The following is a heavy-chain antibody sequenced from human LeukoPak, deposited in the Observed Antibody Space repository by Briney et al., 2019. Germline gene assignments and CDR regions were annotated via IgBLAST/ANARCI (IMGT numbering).Heavy chain of an antibody. D-gene: IGHD3-22*01. CDR3: ARADYYDSSGYNDY. CDR1: GFTVSSNY. Sequence: PGGSLRLSCAASGFTVSSNYMSWVRQAPGKGLEWVSVIYSGGNTFYAASVKGRFTVSGDNSKNTLYLQMTSLRAEDTAVYYCARADYYDSSGYNDYWGQGTLVTVSS. CDR2: IYSGGNT. J-gene: IGHJ4*02. V-gene: IGHV3-53*01.